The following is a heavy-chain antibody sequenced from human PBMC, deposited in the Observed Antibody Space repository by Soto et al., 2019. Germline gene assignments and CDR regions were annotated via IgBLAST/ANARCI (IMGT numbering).Heavy chain of an antibody. CDR3: AKADYSYSWAPGDY. J-gene: IGHJ4*02. Sequence: EVQVLESGGGLVQPGGSLRLSCVISRLTFSNYALNWVRQAPGKGLEWVSSISGSGDTTYYAESVKGRFTISRDNSKNTLYLQMNSLRVEDTALSYWAKADYSYSWAPGDYWGQGTLVTVSS. D-gene: IGHD6-13*01. CDR2: ISGSGDTT. CDR1: RLTFSNYA. V-gene: IGHV3-23*01.